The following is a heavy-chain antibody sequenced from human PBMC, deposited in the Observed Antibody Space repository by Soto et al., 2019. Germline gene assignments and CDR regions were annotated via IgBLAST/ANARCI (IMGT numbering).Heavy chain of an antibody. D-gene: IGHD3-22*01. CDR2: ISYDGSNK. CDR1: GFTFSTYA. Sequence: GGFLRLSCAASGFTFSTYALHWVRQAPGKGLEWVAVISYDGSNKYYADSVKGRFTISRDNSKNTLSLLMNSLRAEDTAVYYCARDPTVVVITSGYFDYWGQGTLVTVSS. V-gene: IGHV3-30-3*01. CDR3: ARDPTVVVITSGYFDY. J-gene: IGHJ4*02.